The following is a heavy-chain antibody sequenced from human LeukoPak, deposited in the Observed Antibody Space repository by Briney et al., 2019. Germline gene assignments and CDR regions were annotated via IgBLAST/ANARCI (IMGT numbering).Heavy chain of an antibody. V-gene: IGHV4-30-4*01. Sequence: PSQTLSLTCTVSGGSISSGDYYWSWIRQPPGKGLEWIGYIYYSGSTYYNPSLKSRVAISVDTSKNQFSLKLSSVTAADTAVYYCASSYGSGTPYYFDYWGQGTLATVSS. D-gene: IGHD3-10*01. CDR1: GGSISSGDYY. CDR3: ASSYGSGTPYYFDY. CDR2: IYYSGST. J-gene: IGHJ4*02.